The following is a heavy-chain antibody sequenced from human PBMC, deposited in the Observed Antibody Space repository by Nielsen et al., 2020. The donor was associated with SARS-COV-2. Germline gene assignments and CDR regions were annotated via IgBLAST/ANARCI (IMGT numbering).Heavy chain of an antibody. CDR3: ARDFGSGWEG. J-gene: IGHJ4*02. D-gene: IGHD6-19*01. CDR1: GYTFTSYY. Sequence: ASVKVSCKASGYTFTSYYMHWVRQAPGQGLEWMGWMNPNSGNTGYAQKFQGRVTMTRNTSISTAYMELSSLRSEDTAVYYCARDFGSGWEGWGQGTLVTVSS. V-gene: IGHV1-8*02. CDR2: MNPNSGNT.